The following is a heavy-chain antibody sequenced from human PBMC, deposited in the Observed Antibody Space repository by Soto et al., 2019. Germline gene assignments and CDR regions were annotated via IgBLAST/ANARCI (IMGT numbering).Heavy chain of an antibody. J-gene: IGHJ4*02. CDR2: IIPIFGTA. Sequence: QVQLVQSGAEVKKPGSSVKVSCKASGGTFSSYAISWVRQAPGQGLEWMGGIIPIFGTANYAQKFQGRVTIXAXASTSTAYMELSSLRSEDTAVYYCARNFRLVPRYDYWGQGTLVTVSS. D-gene: IGHD3-9*01. V-gene: IGHV1-69*12. CDR1: GGTFSSYA. CDR3: ARNFRLVPRYDY.